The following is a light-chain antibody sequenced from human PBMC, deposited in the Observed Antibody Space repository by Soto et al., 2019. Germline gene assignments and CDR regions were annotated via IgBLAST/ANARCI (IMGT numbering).Light chain of an antibody. CDR2: SNN. CDR3: AAWDDSLSGPV. V-gene: IGLV1-47*02. Sequence: QSALTQPPLASGTPGQRVTISCSGSRSNIGSNYVYWYQQLPGTAPKLLIYSNNQRPSGVPDRFSGSKSGTSASLAISGLRSEDEGDYYCAAWDDSLSGPVFGGGTKLTVL. J-gene: IGLJ2*01. CDR1: RSNIGSNY.